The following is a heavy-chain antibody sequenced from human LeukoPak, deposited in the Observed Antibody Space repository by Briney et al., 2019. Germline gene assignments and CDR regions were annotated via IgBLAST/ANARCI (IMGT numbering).Heavy chain of an antibody. CDR1: GGSISDYS. CDR2: IYYSGSA. V-gene: IGHV4-59*01. CDR3: ARDPCGGDCYSAFDY. D-gene: IGHD2-21*02. Sequence: PSETLSLTCTVSGGSISDYSWSWIRQPPGKGLEWIGNIYYSGSANHNPSLKSRVTISRDTSKNQFSLKLTSVTTADTAVYYCARDPCGGDCYSAFDYWGQGTLVTVSS. J-gene: IGHJ4*02.